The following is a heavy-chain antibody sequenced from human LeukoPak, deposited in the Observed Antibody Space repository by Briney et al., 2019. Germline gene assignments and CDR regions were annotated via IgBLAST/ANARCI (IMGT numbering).Heavy chain of an antibody. CDR3: ASAGDSSGYLMYYFDY. CDR1: GFTFSSYG. CDR2: ISGSGGST. D-gene: IGHD3-22*01. Sequence: EGSLRLSCAASGFTFSSYGMSWVRQAPGEGLEWVSAISGSGGSTYCADSVKGRFTISRDNSKNTLYLQMNSLRAEDTAVYYCASAGDSSGYLMYYFDYWGQGTLVTVSS. J-gene: IGHJ4*02. V-gene: IGHV3-23*01.